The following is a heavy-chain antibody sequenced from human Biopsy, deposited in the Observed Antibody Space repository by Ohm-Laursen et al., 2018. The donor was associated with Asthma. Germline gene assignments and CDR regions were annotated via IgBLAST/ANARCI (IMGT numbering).Heavy chain of an antibody. Sequence: RSLRLSCAASGFVFSQCGMHWVRQGPGKGLEWVALVSSDGHNKYYEDSVKGRFTISRDNSRNRLYLQINRLTVEDSAVYFCARQSGQDYGDSSGFDIWGQRTKVAVSS. CDR1: GFVFSQCG. CDR3: ARQSGQDYGDSSGFDI. J-gene: IGHJ3*02. V-gene: IGHV3-30*03. D-gene: IGHD3-22*01. CDR2: VSSDGHNK.